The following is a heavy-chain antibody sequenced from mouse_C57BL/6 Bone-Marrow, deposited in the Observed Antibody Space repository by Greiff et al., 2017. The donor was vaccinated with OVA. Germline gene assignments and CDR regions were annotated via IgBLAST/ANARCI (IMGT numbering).Heavy chain of an antibody. D-gene: IGHD1-1*01. V-gene: IGHV1-18*01. CDR2: INPNNGGT. CDR3: ARDFYYYGSSFYWYFDV. Sequence: EVKLQESGPELVKPGASVKIPCKASGYTFTDYNMDWVKQSHGKSLEWIGDINPNNGGTIYNQKFKGQATLTVDKSSSTAYMELRSLTSEDTSVYYCARDFYYYGSSFYWYFDVWGTGTTVTVSS. CDR1: GYTFTDYN. J-gene: IGHJ1*03.